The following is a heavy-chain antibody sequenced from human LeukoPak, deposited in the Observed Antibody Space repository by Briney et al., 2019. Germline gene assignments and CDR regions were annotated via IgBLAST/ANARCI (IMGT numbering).Heavy chain of an antibody. J-gene: IGHJ4*02. V-gene: IGHV4-34*01. CDR3: ARGGGSYGSPEIALFDY. CDR1: GGSFSGYY. CDR2: INHSGST. Sequence: PSETLSLTCAVYGGSFSGYYWSWIRQPPGKGLEWIGEINHSGSTNYNPSLKSRVTISVDTSKNQFSLKLSSVTAADTAVYYCARGGGSYGSPEIALFDYWGQGTLVTVSS. D-gene: IGHD5-18*01.